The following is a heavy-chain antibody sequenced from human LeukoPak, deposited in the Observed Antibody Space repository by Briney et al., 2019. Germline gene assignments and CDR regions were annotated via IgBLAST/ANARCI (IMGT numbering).Heavy chain of an antibody. Sequence: SETLSLTCTVSGGSISGYYWSWIRQPPGKGLEWIGYLYYSGSTNYNPSLKSRVTISVDTSKNQFSLKLSSVTAADTAVYYCARVAWGSSWYDGFDYFDYWGQGTLVTVSP. V-gene: IGHV4-59*01. CDR1: GGSISGYY. CDR2: LYYSGST. CDR3: ARVAWGSSWYDGFDYFDY. D-gene: IGHD6-13*01. J-gene: IGHJ4*02.